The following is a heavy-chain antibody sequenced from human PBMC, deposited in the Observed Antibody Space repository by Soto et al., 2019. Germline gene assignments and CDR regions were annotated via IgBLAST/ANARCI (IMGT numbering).Heavy chain of an antibody. V-gene: IGHV1-69*02. J-gene: IGHJ4*02. Sequence: SVKVSCKASGGTFSSYTISWVRQAPGQGLEWMGRIIPILGIANYAQKFQGRVTITADKSTSTAYMELSSLRSEDTAVYYCARESDGYNFDYWGQGTLVTVSS. D-gene: IGHD5-12*01. CDR2: IIPILGIA. CDR3: ARESDGYNFDY. CDR1: GGTFSSYT.